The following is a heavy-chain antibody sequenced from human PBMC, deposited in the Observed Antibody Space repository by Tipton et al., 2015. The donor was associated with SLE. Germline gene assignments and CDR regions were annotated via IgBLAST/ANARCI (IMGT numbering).Heavy chain of an antibody. Sequence: SLRLSCAASGFTFDDYAMHWVRQAPGKGLEWVSGISWNSGSIGYADSVKGRFAISRDNAKNSPYLQMNSLRAEDTAVYYCARDTGGGMDVWGQGTTVTVSS. CDR3: ARDTGGGMDV. J-gene: IGHJ6*02. V-gene: IGHV3-9*01. CDR1: GFTFDDYA. CDR2: ISWNSGSI. D-gene: IGHD3-16*01.